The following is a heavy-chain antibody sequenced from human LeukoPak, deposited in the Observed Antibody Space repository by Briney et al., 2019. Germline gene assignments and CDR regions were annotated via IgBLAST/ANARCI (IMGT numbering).Heavy chain of an antibody. CDR3: AKDFSTSWASFDY. CDR1: GFTVSRHG. V-gene: IGHV3-30*18. J-gene: IGHJ4*02. Sequence: TGGSQRLSCAASGFTVSRHGMHWVRQAPGKGLEWMAFISYDGSKKYYADSVKGRFTISRDNSKTTLFLQMDSLRTEDTAVYYCAKDFSTSWASFDYWGQGTLVTVSS. CDR2: ISYDGSKK. D-gene: IGHD6-13*01.